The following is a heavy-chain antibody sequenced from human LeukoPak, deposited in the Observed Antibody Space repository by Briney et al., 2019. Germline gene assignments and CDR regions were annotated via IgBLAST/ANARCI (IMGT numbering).Heavy chain of an antibody. J-gene: IGHJ4*02. V-gene: IGHV1-18*01. CDR3: AREGITIFGVVIAPLYYFDY. Sequence: ASVKVSCRASGYTFTSYGISWVRQAPGQGLEWMEWISAYNGNTNYAQKLQGRVTMTTDTSTSTAYMELRSLRSDDTAVYYCAREGITIFGVVIAPLYYFDYWGQGTLVTVSS. CDR2: ISAYNGNT. D-gene: IGHD3-3*01. CDR1: GYTFTSYG.